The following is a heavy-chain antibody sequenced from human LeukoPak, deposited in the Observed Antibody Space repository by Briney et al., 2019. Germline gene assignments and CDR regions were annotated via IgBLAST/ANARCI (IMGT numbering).Heavy chain of an antibody. CDR3: AKDLARLRYFDWLLLDY. V-gene: IGHV3-30*18. CDR1: GFTFSSYG. D-gene: IGHD3-9*01. Sequence: GGSLRLSCAASGFTFSSYGMHWVRQAPGKGLEWEAVISYDGSNKYYADSVKGRFTISRDNSKNTLYLQMNSLRAEDTAVYYCAKDLARLRYFDWLLLDYWGQGTLVTVSS. J-gene: IGHJ4*02. CDR2: ISYDGSNK.